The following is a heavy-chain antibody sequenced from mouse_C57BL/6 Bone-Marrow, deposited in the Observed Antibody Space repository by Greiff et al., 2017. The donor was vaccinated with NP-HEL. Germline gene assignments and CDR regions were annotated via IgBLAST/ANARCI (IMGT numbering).Heavy chain of an antibody. J-gene: IGHJ3*01. CDR3: AREGGYYYGSSYTFAY. CDR2: ISYDGSN. V-gene: IGHV3-6*01. CDR1: GYSITSGYY. D-gene: IGHD1-1*01. Sequence: VQLQQSGPGLVKPSQSLSLTCSVTGYSITSGYYWNWIRQFPGNKLEWMGYISYDGSNNYNPSLKNRISITRDTSKNQFFLKLNSVTTEDTATYYCAREGGYYYGSSYTFAYWGQGTLVTVSA.